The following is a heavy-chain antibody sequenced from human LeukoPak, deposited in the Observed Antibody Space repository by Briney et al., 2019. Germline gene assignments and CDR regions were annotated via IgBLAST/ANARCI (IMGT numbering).Heavy chain of an antibody. D-gene: IGHD5-12*01. V-gene: IGHV3-74*01. J-gene: IGHJ4*02. CDR3: ARWKGDSRNFEY. Sequence: GGSLRLSCAASGFIFSSYWMHWVRQAPGKGLVWVSRINSDGSITSYADSVKGRFTISRDNAKSTLYLQRNSLRAEDTPVYYCARWKGDSRNFEYWGQGTLVTVSS. CDR2: INSDGSIT. CDR1: GFIFSSYW.